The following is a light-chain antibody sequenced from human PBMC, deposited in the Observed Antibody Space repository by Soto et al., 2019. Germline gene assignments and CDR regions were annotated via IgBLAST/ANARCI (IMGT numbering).Light chain of an antibody. V-gene: IGKV1-39*01. Sequence: DIHMTQSPSSLSASVGDTVTITCRASQNIDMYLNWYQQKPGKAPRVLISGASNLQSGVPSRFSDSGSGTDFTLTISSLQSEEFASYFCQHTFNSPPWTFGQGTKVEVK. CDR3: QHTFNSPPWT. J-gene: IGKJ1*01. CDR2: GAS. CDR1: QNIDMY.